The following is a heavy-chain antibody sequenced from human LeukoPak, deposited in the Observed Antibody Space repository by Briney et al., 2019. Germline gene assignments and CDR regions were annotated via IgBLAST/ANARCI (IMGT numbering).Heavy chain of an antibody. CDR2: IYYSGST. CDR3: ARLFSTVRIDY. J-gene: IGHJ4*02. V-gene: IGHV4-39*07. D-gene: IGHD4-17*01. CDR1: GGSISSSSYY. Sequence: SETLSLTCTVSGGSISSSSYYWGWIRQPPGKGLEWIGSIYYSGSTYYNPSLKSRVTISVDTSKNQFSLKLSSVTAADTAVYYCARLFSTVRIDYWGQGTLVAVSS.